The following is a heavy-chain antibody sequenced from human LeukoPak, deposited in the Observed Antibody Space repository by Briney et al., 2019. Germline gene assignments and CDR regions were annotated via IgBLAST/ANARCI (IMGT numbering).Heavy chain of an antibody. Sequence: ASVKVSCKASGGTFSSYAISWVRQAPGQGLEWMGRIIPILGTADYAQKFQGRVTITADKSTSTAYMELSSLRSEDTAVYYCADDYGDIDYWGQGTLVTVSS. J-gene: IGHJ4*02. CDR3: ADDYGDIDY. V-gene: IGHV1-69*04. CDR1: GGTFSSYA. D-gene: IGHD4-17*01. CDR2: IIPILGTA.